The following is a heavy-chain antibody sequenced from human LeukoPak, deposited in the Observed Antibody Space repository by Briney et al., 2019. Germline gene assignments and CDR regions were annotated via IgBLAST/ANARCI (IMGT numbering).Heavy chain of an antibody. J-gene: IGHJ4*02. CDR2: ISSSSTTI. CDR1: GFTFSSSG. CDR3: ASGYSSGPVY. D-gene: IGHD6-19*01. V-gene: IGHV3-48*04. Sequence: GGSLRLSCAAPGFTFSSSGMNWVRQAPGKGLEWMSYISSSSTTIYYADSVKGRFTISRDNAKNSLYLQMNSLRAEDTAVYYCASGYSSGPVYWGQGNLVTVSS.